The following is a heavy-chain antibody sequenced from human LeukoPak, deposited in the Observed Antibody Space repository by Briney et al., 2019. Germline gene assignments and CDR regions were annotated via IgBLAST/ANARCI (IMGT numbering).Heavy chain of an antibody. CDR3: AKDANYFDSSGYLIPFDY. J-gene: IGHJ4*02. CDR2: ISGNGHQT. Sequence: QPGGSRRLSCSASGFTFSRFAMTWVRQLPGRGLEWVSSISGNGHQTYYADSLKGRFSVSRDNSKNILYLQMDSLRADDSALYYCAKDANYFDSSGYLIPFDYWGQGTLVTVSS. D-gene: IGHD3-22*01. CDR1: GFTFSRFA. V-gene: IGHV3-23*01.